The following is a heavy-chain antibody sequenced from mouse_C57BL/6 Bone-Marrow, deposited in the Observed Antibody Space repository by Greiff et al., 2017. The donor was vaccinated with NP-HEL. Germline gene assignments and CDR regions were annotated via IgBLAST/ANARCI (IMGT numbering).Heavy chain of an antibody. J-gene: IGHJ2*01. CDR3: ARAVTTVVAPCYFDY. CDR2: ISYDGSD. D-gene: IGHD1-1*01. V-gene: IGHV3-6*01. CDR1: GYSLTSGYY. Sequence: VQLKESGPGLVKPSQSLSLTCSVSGYSLTSGYYWIWIRQFPGNKLEWMLYISYDGSDNYNPSLKNRISITRDTSKNQYFLKLTTVTTEDSATYDCARAVTTVVAPCYFDYWGQGTTLTVSS.